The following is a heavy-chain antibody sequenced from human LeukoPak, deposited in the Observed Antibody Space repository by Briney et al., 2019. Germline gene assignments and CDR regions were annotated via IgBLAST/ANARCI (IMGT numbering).Heavy chain of an antibody. CDR1: GGSFSGYY. CDR3: ARHKTPITMIVVYAFDI. D-gene: IGHD3-22*01. Sequence: SETLSLTCAVYGGSFSGYYWGWIRQPPGKGLEWIGEINHSGSTNYNPSLKSRVTISVDTSKNQFSLKLSSVTAADTAVYYCARHKTPITMIVVYAFDIWGQGTMVTVSS. V-gene: IGHV4-34*01. CDR2: INHSGST. J-gene: IGHJ3*02.